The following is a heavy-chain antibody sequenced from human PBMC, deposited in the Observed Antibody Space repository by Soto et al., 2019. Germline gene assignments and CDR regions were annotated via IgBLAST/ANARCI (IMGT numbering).Heavy chain of an antibody. Sequence: PGGSLRLSCAASGFAFSSYAMSWIRQPPGKGLEWIGSIYYSGSTYYNPSLKSRVTISVDTSKNQFSLNLRSVTAADTAVYYCARQIYDFVWGTYRPFYFDYWGQGTLVTVS. CDR2: IYYSGST. D-gene: IGHD3-16*02. V-gene: IGHV4-39*01. J-gene: IGHJ4*02. CDR3: ARQIYDFVWGTYRPFYFDY. CDR1: GFAFSSYA.